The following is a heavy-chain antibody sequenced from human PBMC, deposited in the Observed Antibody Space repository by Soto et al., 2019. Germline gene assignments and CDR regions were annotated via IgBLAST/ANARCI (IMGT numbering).Heavy chain of an antibody. J-gene: IGHJ4*02. V-gene: IGHV1-8*01. CDR3: ARARVTESCSGGSCYALDY. Sequence: QVQLVQSGAEVKKPGASVKVSCKASGYSFTRDINWVRQATGQGLEWMGWMNPNSGNTDYARKFQGRGTLTRDTSTSTAYMELRSLRSDDTAVYYCARARVTESCSGGSCYALDYWGQGTLVTVSS. CDR2: MNPNSGNT. CDR1: GYSFTRD. D-gene: IGHD2-15*01.